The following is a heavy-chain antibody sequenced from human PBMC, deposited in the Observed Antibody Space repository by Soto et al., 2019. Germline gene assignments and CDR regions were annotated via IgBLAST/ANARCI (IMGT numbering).Heavy chain of an antibody. CDR3: ARLSGSSSFRYYYYGMDV. CDR1: GYSFTSYW. Sequence: GDSLKISCKGSGYSFTSYWIGWVRQMPGKGLEWMGIIYPGDSDTRYSPSFQGQVTISADKSISTAYLQWSSLKASDTAMYYCARLSGSSSFRYYYYGMDVWGQGTTVTVYS. CDR2: IYPGDSDT. V-gene: IGHV5-51*01. D-gene: IGHD6-13*01. J-gene: IGHJ6*02.